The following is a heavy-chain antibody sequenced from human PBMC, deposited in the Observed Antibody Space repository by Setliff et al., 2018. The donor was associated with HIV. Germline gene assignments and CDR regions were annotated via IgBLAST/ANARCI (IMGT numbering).Heavy chain of an antibody. CDR3: ASRESGELRWSGRRGTRGYYYHMDV. Sequence: SVKVSCKPSGGNINNFVLSWVRQIPGQGLEWMGGIIPFSDRTNYAAQFQDRVTFTADKPTNTVYMKLSSLKSEDTAVYYCASRESGELRWSGRRGTRGYYYHMDVWGMGTTVTVSS. CDR1: GGNINNFV. V-gene: IGHV1-69*06. CDR2: IIPFSDRT. J-gene: IGHJ6*03. D-gene: IGHD1-26*01.